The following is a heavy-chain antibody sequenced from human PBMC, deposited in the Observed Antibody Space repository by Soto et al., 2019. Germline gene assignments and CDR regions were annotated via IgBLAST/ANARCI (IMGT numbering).Heavy chain of an antibody. CDR3: ARGWDYDILTGYYYYYGMDV. CDR2: IYYRGST. J-gene: IGHJ6*02. Sequence: SETLSLTCTVSGDSISSSRYYWGWVRQPPGKGLEWIGSIYYRGSTYYSPSLKSRVTISVDTSKNQFSLKLSSVTAADTAVYYCARGWDYDILTGYYYYYGMDVWGQGTTVTVSS. V-gene: IGHV4-39*01. D-gene: IGHD3-9*01. CDR1: GDSISSSRYY.